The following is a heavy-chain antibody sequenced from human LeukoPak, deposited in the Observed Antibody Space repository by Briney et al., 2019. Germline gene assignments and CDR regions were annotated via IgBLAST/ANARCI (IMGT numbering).Heavy chain of an antibody. CDR2: FIPIIGTA. Sequence: VSCEASVGTSSRYAISTGRDAPGQGLEWRGGFIPIIGTANYAQKPQGRVTTTTDESTSTAYMAQSSVRSEDTAVYDCASGSGYSYGYNYYCYMDVWGKGTKVTVSS. CDR1: VGTSSRYA. CDR3: ASGSGYSYGYNYYCYMDV. J-gene: IGHJ6*03. V-gene: IGHV1-69*05. D-gene: IGHD5-18*01.